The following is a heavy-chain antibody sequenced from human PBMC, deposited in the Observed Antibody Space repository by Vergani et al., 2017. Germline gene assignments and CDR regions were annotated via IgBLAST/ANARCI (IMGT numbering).Heavy chain of an antibody. Sequence: EGQLVESGGGLVKPGGSLRFPCAASEFTFSNSAVSWVGQAPGRGLAWVSSISGPGLSTYYADSVKGRFSISRDNSKNTVFLQMHSLRAEDTAIYYCVKEKIDLGSYFFDSWGQGTLVTVSS. J-gene: IGHJ4*02. CDR2: ISGPGLST. CDR1: EFTFSNSA. CDR3: VKEKIDLGSYFFDS. D-gene: IGHD2/OR15-2a*01. V-gene: IGHV3-23*04.